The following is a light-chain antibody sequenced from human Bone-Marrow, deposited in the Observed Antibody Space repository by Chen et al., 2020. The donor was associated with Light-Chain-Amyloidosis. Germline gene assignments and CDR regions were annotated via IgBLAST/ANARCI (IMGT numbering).Light chain of an antibody. Sequence: DVVMTQSPLSLPGTLGQPASISCRSSQGLVHRDGNTYWICFQRKPGQSARRLIYEVSMRDSGLPDRFSGGGSGTNFTLKISRVEAEDVGLYYCMQGTHWPPYTFGQGTTLYIK. V-gene: IGKV2-30*02. CDR2: EVS. CDR1: QGLVHRDGNTY. CDR3: MQGTHWPPYT. J-gene: IGKJ2*01.